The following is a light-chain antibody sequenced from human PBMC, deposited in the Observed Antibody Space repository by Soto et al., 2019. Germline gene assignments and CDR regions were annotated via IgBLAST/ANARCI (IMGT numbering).Light chain of an antibody. J-gene: IGLJ1*01. Sequence: QSALTQPRSVSGSPGQSVTISCTGSSGDIDSYNYVSWYQQHPGKAPKLIIYDVSKRPSGVPDRFSGSKSGNTASLTISGLQSEGEADYYCCSYVGNYIYVFGTGTKVTVL. CDR2: DVS. V-gene: IGLV2-11*01. CDR1: SGDIDSYNY. CDR3: CSYVGNYIYV.